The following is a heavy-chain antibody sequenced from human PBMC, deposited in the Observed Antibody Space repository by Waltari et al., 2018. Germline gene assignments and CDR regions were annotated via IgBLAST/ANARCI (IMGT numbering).Heavy chain of an antibody. J-gene: IGHJ4*02. CDR2: IYYSGIT. CDR1: GGSIRSSY. D-gene: IGHD3-3*01. CDR3: ARVASITIFGVVTYYFDY. Sequence: QVQLQESGPGLVKPSETLSLTCPVSGGSIRSSYWSWIRKPPGQGLEWIGYIYYSGITNYNPSLNSRVTISVDTSKNQFSLKLSSVTAADTAVYYCARVASITIFGVVTYYFDYWGQGTLVTVSS. V-gene: IGHV4-59*01.